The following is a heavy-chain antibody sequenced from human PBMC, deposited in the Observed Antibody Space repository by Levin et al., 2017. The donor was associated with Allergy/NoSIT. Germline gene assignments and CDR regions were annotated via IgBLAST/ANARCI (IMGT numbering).Heavy chain of an antibody. V-gene: IGHV4-39*07. Sequence: SETLSLTCTVSGASIRSSNYYWGWIRQPPGKGLEWIGCIYYSGIADYSPSLKSRVTFSVDTSKNQFSLKLTSVTAADTAVYYCARELGRSGYFDYLGQGTLATVSS. J-gene: IGHJ4*02. CDR3: ARELGRSGYFDY. CDR1: GASIRSSNYY. D-gene: IGHD2-15*01. CDR2: IYYSGIA.